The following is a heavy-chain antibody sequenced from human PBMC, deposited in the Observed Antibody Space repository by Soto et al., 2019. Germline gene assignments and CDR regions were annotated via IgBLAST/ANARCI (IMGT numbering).Heavy chain of an antibody. CDR2: ISGHNGNT. CDR3: ARHRFNYYDDTVYYYFDY. Sequence: QVQLVQSGAEVKKPGASVKVSCKASGYSFTSYGISWVRQAPGQGPEWMGWISGHNGNTNHPQSLQGRVTMTTDTSRNTAYMERRSLRSDDTAVYYCARHRFNYYDDTVYYYFDYWGQGTLVTVSS. J-gene: IGHJ4*02. CDR1: GYSFTSYG. V-gene: IGHV1-18*04. D-gene: IGHD3-22*01.